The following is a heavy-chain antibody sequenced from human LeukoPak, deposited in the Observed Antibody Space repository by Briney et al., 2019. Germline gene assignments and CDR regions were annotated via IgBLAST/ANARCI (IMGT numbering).Heavy chain of an antibody. V-gene: IGHV3-43*02. CDR1: GFTFDDFG. D-gene: IGHD5-24*01. J-gene: IGHJ6*02. CDR3: AKEVATIEHYYYGMDV. Sequence: GGSLRLSCVASGFTFDDFGIHWVRQAPGKGLEWVSRISADGSDTYYADSVKGRFSISRDHSKNSLYLQMNSLRSEDTAVYYCAKEVATIEHYYYGMDVWGQGTTVAVSS. CDR2: ISADGSDT.